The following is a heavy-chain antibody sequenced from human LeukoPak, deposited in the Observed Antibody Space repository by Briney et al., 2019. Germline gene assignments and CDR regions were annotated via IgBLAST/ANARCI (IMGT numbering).Heavy chain of an antibody. J-gene: IGHJ5*02. Sequence: GGSLRLSCAASGFPFSSDSMSWVRQAPGKRLEWVSAVDESGAQTYYSDSVKGRFTIFRDNSKNLVYLQMNSLRAEDTAVYYCARQLGYYYDSSGYRNWFDPWGQGTLVTVSS. CDR1: GFPFSSDS. CDR3: ARQLGYYYDSSGYRNWFDP. CDR2: VDESGAQT. D-gene: IGHD3-22*01. V-gene: IGHV3-23*01.